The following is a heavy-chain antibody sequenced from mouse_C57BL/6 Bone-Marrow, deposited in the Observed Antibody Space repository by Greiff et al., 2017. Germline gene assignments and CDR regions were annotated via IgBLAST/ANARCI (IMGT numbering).Heavy chain of an antibody. V-gene: IGHV3-6*01. CDR2: ISYDGSN. D-gene: IGHD3-2*02. Sequence: EVQLQESGPGLVKPSQSLSLTCSVTGYSITSGYYWNWIRQFPGNKLEWMGYISYDGSNNYNPSLKNRISITRDTSKNQFFLKLNSVTTEDTATYYCARGNSGWFAYWGQGTLVTVSA. J-gene: IGHJ3*01. CDR3: ARGNSGWFAY. CDR1: GYSITSGYY.